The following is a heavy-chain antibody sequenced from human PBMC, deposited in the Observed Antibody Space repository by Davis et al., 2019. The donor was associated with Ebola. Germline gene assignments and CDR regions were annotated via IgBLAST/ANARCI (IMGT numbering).Heavy chain of an antibody. CDR3: AREGSGLYFDY. CDR1: GFPFSNYA. Sequence: PGGSLRLSCAASGFPFSNYAMHWVRQTPDKGLEWVAVASHDGTTTYYGDSVTGRFTISRDNAKKTLYLQMDSLRTDDTGVYYCAREGSGLYFDYWGQGALVTVSS. V-gene: IGHV3-30*04. J-gene: IGHJ4*02. CDR2: ASHDGTTT. D-gene: IGHD3-10*01.